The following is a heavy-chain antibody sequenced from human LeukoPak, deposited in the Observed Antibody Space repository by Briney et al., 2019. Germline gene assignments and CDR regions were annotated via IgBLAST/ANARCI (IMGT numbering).Heavy chain of an antibody. J-gene: IGHJ4*02. CDR2: MSSSDDGR. CDR3: ANAPVTSCRGAFCYPFDY. CDR1: GFTFSNYA. Sequence: GGSLRLSCAASGFTFSNYAMSWVRQAPGKGLEWVSAMSSSDDGRYYAASVRGRFTISRDTSRSTLYLQMNSLRAEDAAVYYCANAPVTSCRGAFCYPFDYWGQGTLVTVSS. D-gene: IGHD2-15*01. V-gene: IGHV3-23*01.